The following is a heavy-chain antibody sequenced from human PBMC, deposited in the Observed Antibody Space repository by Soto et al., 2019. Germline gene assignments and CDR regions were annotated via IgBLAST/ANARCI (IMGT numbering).Heavy chain of an antibody. Sequence: QVQLVQSGAEVKRPAASVKVSCKASGYTFTSYGIVWVRQAPGQGLEWMGWISPYSGETRYAEKFHDRVSLTTGTSTKTAYIELRNLKSDETAVYWCERDPVAGSDFWGQGTLVTVSS. CDR2: ISPYSGET. V-gene: IGHV1-18*04. CDR3: ERDPVAGSDF. J-gene: IGHJ4*02. D-gene: IGHD6-19*01. CDR1: GYTFTSYG.